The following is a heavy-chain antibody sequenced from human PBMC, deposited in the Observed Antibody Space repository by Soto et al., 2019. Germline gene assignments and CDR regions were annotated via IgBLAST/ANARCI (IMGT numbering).Heavy chain of an antibody. D-gene: IGHD7-27*01. Sequence: SETLSLTCTVSGGSISSSSYYWGWIRQPPGKGLEWIGSIYYSGSTYYNPSLKSRVTISRDSSKNTLFLQMNNLRAEDTAVYYCSHWGFSWGLGTLVTVSS. V-gene: IGHV4-39*01. CDR1: GGSISSSSYY. CDR3: SHWGFS. CDR2: IYYSGST. J-gene: IGHJ5*02.